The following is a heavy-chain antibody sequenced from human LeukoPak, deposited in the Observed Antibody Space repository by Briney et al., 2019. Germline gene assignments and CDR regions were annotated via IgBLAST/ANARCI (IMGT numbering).Heavy chain of an antibody. J-gene: IGHJ4*02. CDR3: AKVHSPGYSSGWLYFDY. Sequence: GGSLRLSCAASGFTFSSYAMNWVHQAPGKGLEWVSTISGSGSTTYYADSVTGRFTISRDNSRNTLYLQMNSLRAEDTAIYYCAKVHSPGYSSGWLYFDYWGQGTLVTVSS. D-gene: IGHD6-19*01. CDR1: GFTFSSYA. V-gene: IGHV3-23*01. CDR2: ISGSGSTT.